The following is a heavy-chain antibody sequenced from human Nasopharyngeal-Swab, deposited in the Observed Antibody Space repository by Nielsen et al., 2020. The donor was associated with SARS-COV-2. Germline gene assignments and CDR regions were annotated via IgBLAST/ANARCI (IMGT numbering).Heavy chain of an antibody. D-gene: IGHD6-19*01. CDR1: GYTFTSYG. J-gene: IGHJ3*02. Sequence: ASVKVSCKASGYTFTSYGISWVRQAPGQGLEWMGWISAYNGNTNYAQKLQGRVTMTTDTSTSTAYMELRSLRSDDTAVYYCARDAWGSGWFVDAFDIWGQGTMVTVSS. CDR2: ISAYNGNT. CDR3: ARDAWGSGWFVDAFDI. V-gene: IGHV1-18*01.